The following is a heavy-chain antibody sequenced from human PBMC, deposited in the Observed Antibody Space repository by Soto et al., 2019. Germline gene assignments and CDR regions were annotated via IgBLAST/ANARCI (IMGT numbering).Heavy chain of an antibody. D-gene: IGHD1-26*01. V-gene: IGHV3-23*01. Sequence: EVQLLESGGGLVQPGGSLRLSCAASGFTFSSFAMNWVRQAPGKGLEWVSGVSGGGDATFYADSVKGRFTISRVQSKNTLYLQMNSLRAEDTAVYYCVRKIVGTTNSGACWYFDVWGRGTLVTVSS. J-gene: IGHJ2*01. CDR3: VRKIVGTTNSGACWYFDV. CDR2: VSGGGDAT. CDR1: GFTFSSFA.